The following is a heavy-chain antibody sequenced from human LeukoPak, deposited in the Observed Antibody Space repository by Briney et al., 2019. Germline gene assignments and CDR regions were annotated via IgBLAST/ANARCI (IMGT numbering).Heavy chain of an antibody. Sequence: PGRSLRLSCAASGFTFSSYGMHWVRQAPGKGLEWVAVIWYDGSNKYYADSVKGRFTISRDNSKNTLYLQMNYLRTEDTAVYYCAKDPTSVGGRHDWLLDSWGQGTLVTVSS. CDR2: IWYDGSNK. J-gene: IGHJ5*02. CDR3: AKDPTSVGGRHDWLLDS. V-gene: IGHV3-33*06. D-gene: IGHD3-9*01. CDR1: GFTFSSYG.